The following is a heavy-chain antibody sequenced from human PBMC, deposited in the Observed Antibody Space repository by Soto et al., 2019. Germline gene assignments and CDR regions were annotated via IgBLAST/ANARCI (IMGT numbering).Heavy chain of an antibody. CDR1: GGSVSSGSYY. V-gene: IGHV4-61*01. CDR2: IYYSGST. D-gene: IGHD5-18*01. J-gene: IGHJ4*02. Sequence: QVQLQESGPGLVKPSETLSLTCTVSGGSVSSGSYYWSWIRQPPGKGLEWIGYIYYSGSTNYNPSLKRRATISVATSKNQCSLKLSSVTAADTAVYYCARISGYSYGLPPYFDYWGQGTLVTVSS. CDR3: ARISGYSYGLPPYFDY.